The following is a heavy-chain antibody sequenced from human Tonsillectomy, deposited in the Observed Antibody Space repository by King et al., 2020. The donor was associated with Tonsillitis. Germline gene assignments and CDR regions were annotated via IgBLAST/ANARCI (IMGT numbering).Heavy chain of an antibody. CDR2: INAGTGNT. V-gene: IGHV1-3*01. CDR1: GYTFTNYA. Sequence: QLVQSGAEVKKPGASVKVSCKASGYTFTNYAIHWVRQAPGQRLECMGWINAGTGNTKYSQKFQGRVTITRDTSASTADMELSGLRSEDTAMYYCARRYSGFDSNWYFDLWGRGTLVTVSS. J-gene: IGHJ2*01. CDR3: ARRYSGFDSNWYFDL. D-gene: IGHD5-12*01.